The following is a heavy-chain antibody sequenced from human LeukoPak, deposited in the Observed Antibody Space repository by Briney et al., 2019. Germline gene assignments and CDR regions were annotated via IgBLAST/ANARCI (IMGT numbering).Heavy chain of an antibody. CDR2: ISYGGSNK. CDR1: GFTFSSYG. Sequence: PGRSLRLSCAASGFTFSSYGMHWVRQAPGKGLEWVAVISYGGSNKYYADSVKGRFTISRDNSKNTLYLQMNSLRAEDTAVYYCARHWEHGAFDIWGQGTMVTVSS. V-gene: IGHV3-30*12. D-gene: IGHD1-26*01. CDR3: ARHWEHGAFDI. J-gene: IGHJ3*02.